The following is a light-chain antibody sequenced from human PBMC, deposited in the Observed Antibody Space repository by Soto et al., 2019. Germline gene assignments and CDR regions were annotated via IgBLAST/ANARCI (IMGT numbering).Light chain of an antibody. V-gene: IGKV3-15*01. CDR2: YAS. CDR1: HSVSNN. CDR3: QQYNDWPPIT. J-gene: IGKJ5*01. Sequence: EIIMTQSPATLSVSPGERATLSCRASHSVSNNLAWYQQKPGQAPRLLIYYASTRATGIPARFSGSGSGTEFTLTISSLQSEDFALYYCQQYNDWPPITFGQGTRLGVK.